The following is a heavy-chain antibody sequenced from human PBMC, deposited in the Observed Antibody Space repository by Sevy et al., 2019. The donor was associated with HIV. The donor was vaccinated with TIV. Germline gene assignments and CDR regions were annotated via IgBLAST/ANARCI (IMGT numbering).Heavy chain of an antibody. CDR1: GFNFNSHG. CDR3: GREISRNLLGTLEL. Sequence: GGSLRLSCVASGFNFNSHGMHWVRQAPGKGLEWVSVIQYDGSIKDYADSVKGRFTISRDNSKNTLYLQMDSLGAGDNAFLFCGREISRNLLGTLELGGQGTLVTVSS. J-gene: IGHJ4*02. V-gene: IGHV3-33*01. CDR2: IQYDGSIK. D-gene: IGHD1-1*01.